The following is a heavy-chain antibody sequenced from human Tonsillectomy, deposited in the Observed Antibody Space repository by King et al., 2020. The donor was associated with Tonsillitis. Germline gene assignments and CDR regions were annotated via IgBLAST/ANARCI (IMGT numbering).Heavy chain of an antibody. V-gene: IGHV3-23*04. CDR2: MSGSGGST. D-gene: IGHD1-26*01. CDR3: AKELGDEVGDGFDI. Sequence: VQLVESGGGLVQPGGSLRLSCAASGFPFNNYAMSWVRQPPGKGREWVSAMSGSGGSTYYADSVKGRLTISRDNSKNTQYLQMNSLRVEDTAVYYCAKELGDEVGDGFDIWGQGTMVTVSS. CDR1: GFPFNNYA. J-gene: IGHJ3*02.